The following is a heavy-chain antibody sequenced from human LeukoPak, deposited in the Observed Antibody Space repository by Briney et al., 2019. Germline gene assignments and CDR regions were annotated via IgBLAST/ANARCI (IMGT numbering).Heavy chain of an antibody. D-gene: IGHD2-15*01. CDR2: IYYSGNT. CDR3: ARDTLAVIDY. J-gene: IGHJ4*02. Sequence: PSETLSLTCTVSHYSISSGYYWGWIRQPPGKGLEWIGYIYYSGNTNYNPSLKSRVTISVDTSRNEFSLKLSSVTAADTAVYFCARDTLAVIDYWGQGTLVSVSS. CDR1: HYSISSGYY. V-gene: IGHV4-38-2*02.